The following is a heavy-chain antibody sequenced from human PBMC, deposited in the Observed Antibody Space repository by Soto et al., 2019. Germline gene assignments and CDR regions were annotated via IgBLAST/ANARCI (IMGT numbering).Heavy chain of an antibody. CDR2: ISAYNGNT. V-gene: IGHV1-18*01. CDR3: ARVAVRQYSSGGLDY. J-gene: IGHJ4*02. Sequence: QVQLVQSGAEVKKPGASVKVSCKASGYTFSSFFISWVRQAPGQGLEWMGWISAYNGNTNFAQNFQGRITMSTDTAASTAYMELRSLRSDDTAVYYCARVAVRQYSSGGLDYWGQGTLVTVSS. CDR1: GYTFSSFF. D-gene: IGHD3-22*01.